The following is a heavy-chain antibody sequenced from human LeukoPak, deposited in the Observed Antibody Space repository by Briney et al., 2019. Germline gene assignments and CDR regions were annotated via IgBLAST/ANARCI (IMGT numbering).Heavy chain of an antibody. CDR2: IYYSGST. CDR1: GGSISSSSYY. J-gene: IGHJ4*02. Sequence: SETLSLTCTVSGGSISSSSYYWGWIRQPPGKGLEWIGSIYYSGSTYYNPSLKSRVTIPVDTSKNQFSLKLSSVTAADTAVYYCARSAPPRSAHDYWGQGTLVTVSS. V-gene: IGHV4-39*01. CDR3: ARSAPPRSAHDY.